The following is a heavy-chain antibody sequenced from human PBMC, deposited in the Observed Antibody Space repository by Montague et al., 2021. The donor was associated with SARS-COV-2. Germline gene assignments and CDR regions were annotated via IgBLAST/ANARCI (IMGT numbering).Heavy chain of an antibody. V-gene: IGHV4-59*13. CDR3: AGTEYNWKYWFDP. J-gene: IGHJ5*02. D-gene: IGHD1-20*01. CDR2: IFHSGIT. Sequence: SETLSLTCSVSGGSISSYYRSLIRQSPGKGLEWIGYIFHSGITYXHPSLKSLVTISVDMSKHQFSLQLNSVTAADSAVYYCAGTEYNWKYWFDPWGQGTLVTVSS. CDR1: GGSISSYY.